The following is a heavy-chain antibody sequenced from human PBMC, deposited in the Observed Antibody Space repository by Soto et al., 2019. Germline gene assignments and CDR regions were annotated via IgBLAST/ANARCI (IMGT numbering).Heavy chain of an antibody. CDR1: GYTFNRYA. CDR3: ASLGATDY. CDR2: INANSGDT. J-gene: IGHJ4*02. V-gene: IGHV1-2*02. Sequence: ASVKVSCKASGYTFNRYAMHWVRQAPGQGLEWMGWINANSGDTNYSQKFQGRVTMTRDTSISTAYMELSRLRSDDTAVYYCASLGATDYWGQG. D-gene: IGHD1-26*01.